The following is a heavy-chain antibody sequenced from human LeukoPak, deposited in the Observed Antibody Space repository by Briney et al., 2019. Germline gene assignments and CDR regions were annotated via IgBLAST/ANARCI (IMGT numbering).Heavy chain of an antibody. J-gene: IGHJ4*02. CDR2: INAGNGNT. V-gene: IGHV1-3*01. D-gene: IGHD1-1*01. CDR3: ARAYNWNDFGY. Sequence: ASVKVSCKASGYTFTSYVIHWVRQAPGQRLEWMGWINAGNGNTKYSQKLQGRVTITRDTSASTVYIELSSLRSEDTAVYYCARAYNWNDFGYWGQGTLVTVSS. CDR1: GYTFTSYV.